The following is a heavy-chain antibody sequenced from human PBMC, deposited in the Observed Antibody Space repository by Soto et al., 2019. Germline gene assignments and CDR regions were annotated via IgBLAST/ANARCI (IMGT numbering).Heavy chain of an antibody. V-gene: IGHV1-24*01. CDR1: GYTLTELS. Sequence: ASVKVSCKVSGYTLTELSMHWVRQAPGKGLEWMGGFDPEDGETIYAQKFQGRVTMTEDTSTDTAYMELSSLRSEDTAVYYCATVWGIAVAGTKAAFDIWGQVTMVTVSS. CDR2: FDPEDGET. CDR3: ATVWGIAVAGTKAAFDI. J-gene: IGHJ3*02. D-gene: IGHD6-19*01.